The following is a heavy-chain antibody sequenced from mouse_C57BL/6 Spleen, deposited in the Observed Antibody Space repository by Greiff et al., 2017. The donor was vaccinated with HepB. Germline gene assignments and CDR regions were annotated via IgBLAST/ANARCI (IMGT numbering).Heavy chain of an antibody. CDR3: ARSAQATPFFDY. V-gene: IGHV1-80*01. CDR2: IYPGDGDT. D-gene: IGHD3-2*02. Sequence: QVQLQQSGAELVKPGASVKISCKASGYAFSSYWMNWVKQRPGKGLEWIGQIYPGDGDTNYNGKFKGKATLTADKSSSTAYMQLSSLTSEDSAVYFCARSAQATPFFDYWGQGTTLTVSS. J-gene: IGHJ2*01. CDR1: GYAFSSYW.